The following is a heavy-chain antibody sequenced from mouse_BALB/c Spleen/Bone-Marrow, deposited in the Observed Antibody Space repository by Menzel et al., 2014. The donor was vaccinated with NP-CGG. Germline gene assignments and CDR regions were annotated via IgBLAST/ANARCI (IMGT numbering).Heavy chain of an antibody. Sequence: VMLVESGPGLVAPSQSLSITCTVSGFSLTSYGVHWVRQPPGKGLEWLGVIWTGGSTYYNSALMSRLSINKDNSKSQVFLKMNSLQTDDTAMYYCVRDQLGPWFPYWGQGTLVTVSA. CDR2: IWTGGST. CDR3: VRDQLGPWFPY. J-gene: IGHJ3*01. D-gene: IGHD4-1*02. CDR1: GFSLTSYG. V-gene: IGHV2-9*02.